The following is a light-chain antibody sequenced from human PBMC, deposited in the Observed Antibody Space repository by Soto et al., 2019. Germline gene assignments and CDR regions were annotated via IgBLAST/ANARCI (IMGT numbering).Light chain of an antibody. V-gene: IGKV3-20*01. J-gene: IGKJ1*01. CDR3: QQYGSSPGT. CDR1: QSVSNNY. Sequence: IVLTQSPGTLSLSPGERATLSCRASQSVSNNYLAWYQQKPGQAPRLLIYGASSRATGIPDRFSGSGSGTDFTLTISRLEPGDFAVYYCQQYGSSPGTFGQGTKVEIK. CDR2: GAS.